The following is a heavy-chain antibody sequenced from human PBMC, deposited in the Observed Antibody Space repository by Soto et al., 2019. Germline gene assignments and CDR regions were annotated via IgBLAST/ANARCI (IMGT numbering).Heavy chain of an antibody. CDR2: IYYSGST. D-gene: IGHD3-3*01. J-gene: IGHJ6*02. CDR3: ARAHFGVVIGYYYYYYGMDV. CDR1: GGSISSGGYY. V-gene: IGHV4-31*03. Sequence: SETLSLTCTVSGGSISSGGYYWSWIRQHPGKGLEWIGYIYYSGSTYYNPSLKSRVTISVDTSKNQFSLKLSSVTAADTAVYYCARAHFGVVIGYYYYYYGMDVWGQGTTVTVSS.